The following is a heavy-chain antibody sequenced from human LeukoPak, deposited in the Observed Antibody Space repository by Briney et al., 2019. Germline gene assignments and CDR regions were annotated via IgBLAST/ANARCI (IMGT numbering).Heavy chain of an antibody. CDR3: AKEPITMIRGAPFDY. CDR1: GFTFSSYA. D-gene: IGHD3-10*01. CDR2: ISGSGGST. V-gene: IGHV3-23*01. J-gene: IGHJ4*02. Sequence: GGSLRLSCAASGFTFSSYAMNWVRQAPGKGLEWDSVISGSGGSTYYADSVKGRFTISRDNSKNTLYLQMNSLRAEDTAVYYCAKEPITMIRGAPFDYWGQGTLVTVSS.